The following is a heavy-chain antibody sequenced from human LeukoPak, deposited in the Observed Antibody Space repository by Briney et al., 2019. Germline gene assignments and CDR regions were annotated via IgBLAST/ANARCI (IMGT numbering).Heavy chain of an antibody. CDR2: INHSGST. Sequence: SETLSLTRAVYGGSFSGYYWSWIRQPPGKGLEWIGEINHSGSTNYNPSLKSRVTISVDTSKNQFSLKLSSVTAADTAVYYCARRRTGTGHDGMDVWGQGTTVTVSS. D-gene: IGHD2-8*02. CDR1: GGSFSGYY. V-gene: IGHV4-34*01. J-gene: IGHJ6*02. CDR3: ARRRTGTGHDGMDV.